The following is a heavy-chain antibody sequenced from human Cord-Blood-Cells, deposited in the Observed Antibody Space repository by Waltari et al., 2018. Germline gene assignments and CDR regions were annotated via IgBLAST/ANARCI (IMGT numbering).Heavy chain of an antibody. Sequence: QVQLVQSGAEVKKPGSSVKVSCKASGGTFSSYAISWVRQAPGQGLEWMGGIIPIFGTANYAQKFQGRVTITADESTSTAYMELSSLRSEDTAVYYCERGYGSGSYYNYYYGMDVWGQGTTVTVSS. CDR3: ERGYGSGSYYNYYYGMDV. CDR1: GGTFSSYA. V-gene: IGHV1-69*01. CDR2: IIPIFGTA. J-gene: IGHJ6*02. D-gene: IGHD3-10*01.